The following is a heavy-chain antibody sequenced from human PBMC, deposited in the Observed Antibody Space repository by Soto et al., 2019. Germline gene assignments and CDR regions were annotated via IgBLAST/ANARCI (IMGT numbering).Heavy chain of an antibody. CDR2: IIPIFGTA. CDR3: ARKSDYYDSSGYFGPYFDI. D-gene: IGHD3-22*01. Sequence: SVKVSCKASGGTFSSYAISWVRHAPGQGLDWMGGIIPIFGTANYAQKFQGRVTITADESTSTAYMELSSLRSEDTAVYYCARKSDYYDSSGYFGPYFDIWGQGTMVTVSS. CDR1: GGTFSSYA. J-gene: IGHJ3*02. V-gene: IGHV1-69*13.